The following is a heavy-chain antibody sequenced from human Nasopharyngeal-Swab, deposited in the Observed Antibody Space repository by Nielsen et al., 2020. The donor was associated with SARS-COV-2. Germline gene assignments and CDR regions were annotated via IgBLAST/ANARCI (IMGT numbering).Heavy chain of an antibody. D-gene: IGHD3-3*01. V-gene: IGHV1-8*01. CDR2: MNPNSGNT. CDR1: GCTFTSYD. Sequence: ASVKVSCKASGCTFTSYDINWVRQATGQGLEWMGWMNPNSGNTGYAQKFQGRVTMTRNTSISTAYMELSSLRSEDTAVYYCATTHKSTYYDFWSGYSNSYYYYMDVWGKGTTVTVSS. J-gene: IGHJ6*03. CDR3: ATTHKSTYYDFWSGYSNSYYYYMDV.